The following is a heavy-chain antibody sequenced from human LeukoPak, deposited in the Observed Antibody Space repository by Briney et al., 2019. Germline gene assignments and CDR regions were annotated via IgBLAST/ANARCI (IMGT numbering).Heavy chain of an antibody. V-gene: IGHV3-23*01. CDR2: ISGSGDST. Sequence: GGSLRLSCAVSGFTFRSYATGWVRQVPGKGLEWVSAISGSGDSTDYADSVKGRFTISRDNSKNTLYLQMNSLRAEDTAVYYCAISDHSLSPYYEGAFQHWGQGTLVTVSS. J-gene: IGHJ1*01. CDR1: GFTFRSYA. D-gene: IGHD1-26*01. CDR3: AISDHSLSPYYEGAFQH.